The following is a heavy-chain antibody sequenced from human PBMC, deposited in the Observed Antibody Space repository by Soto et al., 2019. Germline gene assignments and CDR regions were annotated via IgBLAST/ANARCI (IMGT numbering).Heavy chain of an antibody. CDR2: IHNDGSTT. Sequence: EVQLVESGGGLVQPGGSVRLSCAASGFTFSSYWMHWVRQAPGKGLMWVSRIHNDGSTTRYADSVKSRFTISRDNAKNTLYLQMSRLRVEDTAVYYCARDNWNSYWGQGTLVTVSS. J-gene: IGHJ4*01. CDR1: GFTFSSYW. D-gene: IGHD1-7*01. V-gene: IGHV3-74*01. CDR3: ARDNWNSY.